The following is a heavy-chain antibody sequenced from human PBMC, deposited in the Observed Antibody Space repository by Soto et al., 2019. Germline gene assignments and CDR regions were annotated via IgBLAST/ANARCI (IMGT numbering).Heavy chain of an antibody. V-gene: IGHV3-53*01. J-gene: IGHJ4*02. D-gene: IGHD6-19*01. CDR3: ARDVIEVAGSADY. Sequence: RGSLRLSCASSGFTVRSNYMSWVRQAPGKGLELVSAISSDGGTYYTDSVKGRFTISRGNSKNTLYLQMNSLTAEDTAVYYCARDVIEVAGSADYWGQGTMVTVSS. CDR1: GFTVRSNY. CDR2: ISSDGGT.